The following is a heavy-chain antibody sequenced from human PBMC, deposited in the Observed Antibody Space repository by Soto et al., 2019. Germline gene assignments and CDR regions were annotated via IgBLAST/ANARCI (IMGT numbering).Heavy chain of an antibody. D-gene: IGHD3-10*01. CDR1: GYTFTTYG. V-gene: IGHV1-18*01. J-gene: IGHJ2*01. CDR2: ISTYNGNT. Sequence: QVQLVQSGAEVKKPGASVKVSCKASGYTFTTYGITWVRQAPGQGLEWMGWISTYNGNTNYAQKLQGRVTMTTDTSPSTADMELRSLRSDDTAVYYCARDRETGSRFFDLWGRGTLVTVSS. CDR3: ARDRETGSRFFDL.